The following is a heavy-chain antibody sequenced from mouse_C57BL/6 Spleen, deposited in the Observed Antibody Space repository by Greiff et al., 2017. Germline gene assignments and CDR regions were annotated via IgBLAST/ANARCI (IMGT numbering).Heavy chain of an antibody. Sequence: QVQLQQPGAELVKPGASVKLSCKASGYTFTSYWMHWVKQRPGQGLEWIGMIHPNSGSTNYNEKFKSKATLTVDKSSSTAYMQLSSLTSEDSAVYSCAKECYGSYYFDYWGQGTTLTVSS. CDR1: GYTFTSYW. CDR3: AKECYGSYYFDY. CDR2: IHPNSGST. D-gene: IGHD1-1*01. V-gene: IGHV1-64*01. J-gene: IGHJ2*01.